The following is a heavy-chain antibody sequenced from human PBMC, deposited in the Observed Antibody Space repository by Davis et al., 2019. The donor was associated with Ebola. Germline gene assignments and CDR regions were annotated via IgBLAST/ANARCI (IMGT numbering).Heavy chain of an antibody. J-gene: IGHJ6*02. D-gene: IGHD2-2*01. CDR1: GGPISGYY. CDR3: ARGPKIGYCSSTSCYPAVLYYGMDV. CDR2: IYYSGSA. Sequence: SETLSLTCSVSGGPISGYYWSWIWQPPGKGLDYIGYIYYSGSAYYNPSLKSRVTISVDTSKNQFSLKLSSVSAADTAVYYCARGPKIGYCSSTSCYPAVLYYGMDVWGQGTTVTVSS. V-gene: IGHV4-59*01.